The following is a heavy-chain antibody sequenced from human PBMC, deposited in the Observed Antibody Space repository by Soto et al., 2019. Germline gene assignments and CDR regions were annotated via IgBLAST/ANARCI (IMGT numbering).Heavy chain of an antibody. Sequence: GASVKVSCKASGGTFSSYAISWVRQAPGQGLEWMGGIIPIFGTANYAQKFQGRVTITADESTSTAYMELSSLRSEDTAVYYCARDQRGIAARYGMDAWGQGTTVTVSS. CDR3: ARDQRGIAARYGMDA. CDR1: GGTFSSYA. J-gene: IGHJ6*02. V-gene: IGHV1-69*13. D-gene: IGHD6-6*01. CDR2: IIPIFGTA.